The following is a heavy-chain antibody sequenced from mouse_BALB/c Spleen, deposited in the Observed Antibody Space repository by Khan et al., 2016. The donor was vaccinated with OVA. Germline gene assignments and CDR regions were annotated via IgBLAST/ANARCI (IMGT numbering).Heavy chain of an antibody. Sequence: DVQLQESGPGLVKPSQSLSLTCTVTGYSITSDYAWDWIRQFPGNKLEWMGYISYGGSTSYNPSLKSRISITRDTSKNQFFLQLNSVTTEDTATYYFARKNYYGYAMDYWGQGTSVTVSS. CDR3: ARKNYYGYAMDY. CDR2: ISYGGST. J-gene: IGHJ4*01. CDR1: GYSITSDYA. D-gene: IGHD1-1*01. V-gene: IGHV3-2*02.